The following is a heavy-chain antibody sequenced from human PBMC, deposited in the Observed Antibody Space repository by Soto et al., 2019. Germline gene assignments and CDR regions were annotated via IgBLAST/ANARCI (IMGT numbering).Heavy chain of an antibody. V-gene: IGHV3-23*01. CDR3: AKHRRSTPCGVDV. Sequence: PGGSLRLSCAASGFTFSSYAMSWVRQAPGTGLEWVSSISGSGDSTYYADSVQGRFTISRDNSKNTLHLHMTSPRAEDTALYSHAKHRRSTPCGVDVWGLGATVTVSS. CDR1: GFTFSSYA. J-gene: IGHJ6*02. CDR2: ISGSGDST.